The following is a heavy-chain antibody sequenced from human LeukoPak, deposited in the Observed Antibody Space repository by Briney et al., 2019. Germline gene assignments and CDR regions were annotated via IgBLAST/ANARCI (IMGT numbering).Heavy chain of an antibody. CDR1: GFTFSSYA. Sequence: GGSLRLSCAASGFTFSSYAMSWVRQAPGKGLEWVSAISGSGGSTYYADSVKGRFTISRDNAKNSLYLQMNSLRAEDTAVYYCARRLILGSFDYWGQGTLVTVSS. D-gene: IGHD2-8*01. CDR2: ISGSGGST. CDR3: ARRLILGSFDY. V-gene: IGHV3-23*01. J-gene: IGHJ4*02.